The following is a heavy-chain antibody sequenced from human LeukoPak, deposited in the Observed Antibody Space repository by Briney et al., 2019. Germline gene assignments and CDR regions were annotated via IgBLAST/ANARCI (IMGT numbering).Heavy chain of an antibody. CDR1: GFTVSSNY. Sequence: PGGSLRLSCAASGFTVSSNYMSWVRQAPGKGLEWVSVIYSGGSTYYADSVKGRFTISRDNSKNTLYLQMNSLRAEDTAVYYCARGSEYYDSSGYPSFDYWGQGTLVTVSS. V-gene: IGHV3-53*01. CDR2: IYSGGST. D-gene: IGHD3-22*01. J-gene: IGHJ4*02. CDR3: ARGSEYYDSSGYPSFDY.